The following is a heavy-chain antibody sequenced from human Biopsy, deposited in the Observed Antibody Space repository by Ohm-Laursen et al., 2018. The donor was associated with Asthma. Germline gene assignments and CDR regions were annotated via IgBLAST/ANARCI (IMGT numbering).Heavy chain of an antibody. CDR3: ARAVDYSHYYGIDV. D-gene: IGHD3-10*01. Sequence: ASVKVSCKTSGYTFNSAGITWVRQAPGQGLEWMGWSSVYNGNTKVAQKLQDRVTMIKDTSTSAAYMELRSLRSDDTAVYFCARAVDYSHYYGIDVWGPGTTVTVS. V-gene: IGHV1-18*01. J-gene: IGHJ6*02. CDR2: SSVYNGNT. CDR1: GYTFNSAG.